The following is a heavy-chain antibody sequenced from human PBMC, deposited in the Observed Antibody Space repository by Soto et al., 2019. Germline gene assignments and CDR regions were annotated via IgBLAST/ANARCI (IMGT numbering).Heavy chain of an antibody. D-gene: IGHD2-15*01. V-gene: IGHV2-5*02. CDR3: AHKGGRGAAMDV. Sequence: QITLKESGPTLVKPTQTLTLTCTFSGFSLSTSAEGVAWIRQPPGKALEWLALIYWDDYERYSPFLKSRLSTAKDTSKTQVVLTMTNMDPVDTATYFCAHKGGRGAAMDVWGQGTTVTVSS. CDR2: IYWDDYE. CDR1: GFSLSTSAEG. J-gene: IGHJ6*02.